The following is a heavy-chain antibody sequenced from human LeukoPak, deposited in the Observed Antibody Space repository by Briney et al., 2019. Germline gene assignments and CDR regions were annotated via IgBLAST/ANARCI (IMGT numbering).Heavy chain of an antibody. Sequence: PGGSLRLSCAASGFTFSSYGMHWVRQAPGKGLEWVAVIWYDGSNKYYADSVKGRFTISRDNSKNTLYLQMNSLRAEDTAVYCCARDLGIAVAGPDYWGQGTLVTVFS. CDR1: GFTFSSYG. J-gene: IGHJ4*02. D-gene: IGHD6-19*01. CDR3: ARDLGIAVAGPDY. V-gene: IGHV3-33*01. CDR2: IWYDGSNK.